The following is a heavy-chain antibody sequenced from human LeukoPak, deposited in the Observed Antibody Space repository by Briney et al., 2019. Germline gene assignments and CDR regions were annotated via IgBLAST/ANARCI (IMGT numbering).Heavy chain of an antibody. Sequence: SETLSLTCAVSGGSISSGGYSWSWIRQPPGKGLEWIGYIYHSGSTYYNPSLKSRVTISVDRSKNQFSLKLSSVTAADTAVYYCARTYYDLWSGSYFDYWGQGTLVTVSS. CDR1: GGSISSGGYS. V-gene: IGHV4-30-2*01. D-gene: IGHD3-3*01. J-gene: IGHJ4*02. CDR3: ARTYYDLWSGSYFDY. CDR2: IYHSGST.